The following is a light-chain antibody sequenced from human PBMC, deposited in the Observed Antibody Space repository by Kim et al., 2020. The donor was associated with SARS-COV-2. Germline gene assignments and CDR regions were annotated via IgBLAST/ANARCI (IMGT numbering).Light chain of an antibody. Sequence: LTQPASVSESPGQSITISCTGTSSDVGGYDYVSWYQQHPGKAPKLMIYDVTNRPSGVSNRFSGSKSGNTASLTISGLQAEDEADYYCSSYSSSTTLVFGGGTQLTVL. J-gene: IGLJ2*01. CDR1: SSDVGGYDY. CDR2: DVT. CDR3: SSYSSSTTLV. V-gene: IGLV2-14*03.